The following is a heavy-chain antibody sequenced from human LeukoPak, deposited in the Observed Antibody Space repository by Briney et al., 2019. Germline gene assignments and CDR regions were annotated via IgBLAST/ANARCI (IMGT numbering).Heavy chain of an antibody. CDR2: INPSGGST. V-gene: IGHV1-46*01. D-gene: IGHD3-10*01. CDR1: GYTFTSYY. CDR3: ARQAFGGSGSYRYYYYYMDV. Sequence: ASVKVSCKASGYTFTSYYMHWVRQAPGQGLEWMGIINPSGGSTSYAQKFQGRVTITADESTSTAYMELSSLRSEDTAVYYCARQAFGGSGSYRYYYYYMDVWGKGTTVTISS. J-gene: IGHJ6*03.